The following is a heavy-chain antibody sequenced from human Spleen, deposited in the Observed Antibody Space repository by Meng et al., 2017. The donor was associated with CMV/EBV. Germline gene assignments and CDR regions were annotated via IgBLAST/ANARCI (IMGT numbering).Heavy chain of an antibody. CDR1: GFTLRSYW. Sequence: GESLKISCAASGFTLRSYWMHWVRQVPGKGLVWVSRISSDGSSTTYADSVKGRFTISRDNTKNTVHLQMNSLRVEDTAMYYCARDRLSPFYDSGSGAHATTHGVDVWGQGTTVTVSS. J-gene: IGHJ6*02. V-gene: IGHV3-74*03. CDR2: ISSDGSST. CDR3: ARDRLSPFYDSGSGAHATTHGVDV. D-gene: IGHD3-3*01.